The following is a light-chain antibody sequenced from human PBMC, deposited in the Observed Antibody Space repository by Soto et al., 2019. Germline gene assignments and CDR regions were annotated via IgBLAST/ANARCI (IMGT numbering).Light chain of an antibody. V-gene: IGKV3-11*01. CDR1: QSVSSY. J-gene: IGKJ4*01. CDR3: QQRSNWFT. CDR2: DAS. Sequence: ILLTQSPGTLSLSAGERSTLSCRASQSVSSYLAWYQQKPGQAPRLLIYDASNRATGIPARFSGSGSGTDFTLTISSLEPEDFAVYYCQQRSNWFTFGGGTKVDIK.